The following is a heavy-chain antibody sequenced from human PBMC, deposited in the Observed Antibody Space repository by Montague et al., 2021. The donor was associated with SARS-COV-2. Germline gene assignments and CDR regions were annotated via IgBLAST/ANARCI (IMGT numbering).Heavy chain of an antibody. D-gene: IGHD6-13*01. Sequence: SLRLSCAASGFTFSSYSMNWVRQAPGKGLEWVSSISSSSSYIYYADSVKGRFTISRDNAKHSLYLQMNSLRAEDTAVYYCASSMIKAAAAYYYYGMDVWGQGTTVTVSS. CDR1: GFTFSSYS. CDR2: ISSSSSYI. CDR3: ASSMIKAAAAYYYYGMDV. V-gene: IGHV3-21*01. J-gene: IGHJ6*02.